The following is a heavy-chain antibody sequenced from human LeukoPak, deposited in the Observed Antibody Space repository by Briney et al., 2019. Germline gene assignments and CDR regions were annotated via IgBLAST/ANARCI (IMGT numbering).Heavy chain of an antibody. J-gene: IGHJ4*02. CDR2: MNPNSGNT. CDR3: ARGRGRWLQLDFDY. D-gene: IGHD5-24*01. Sequence: ASVKVSCKASGYTFTSYDINWVRQATGQGLEWMGWMNPNSGNTGYAQKFQGRVTMTRNTSISTAYMELSSLRSEDTAVYYCARGRGRWLQLDFDYWGQGTLVTVSS. V-gene: IGHV1-8*01. CDR1: GYTFTSYD.